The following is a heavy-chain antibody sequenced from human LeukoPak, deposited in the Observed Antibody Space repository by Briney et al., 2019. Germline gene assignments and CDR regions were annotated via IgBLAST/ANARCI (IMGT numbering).Heavy chain of an antibody. D-gene: IGHD1-26*01. CDR3: ASLLTAVGSPFDY. Sequence: KSGGSLRLSCAASGFTFSDYYMNWIRQTPGKGLEWLSYISPGGSTMYYADSVKGRFNISRDNAKNSLYLQMNSLRAEDTAVYYCASLLTAVGSPFDYWGQGALVTVSS. CDR1: GFTFSDYY. V-gene: IGHV3-11*01. CDR2: ISPGGSTM. J-gene: IGHJ4*02.